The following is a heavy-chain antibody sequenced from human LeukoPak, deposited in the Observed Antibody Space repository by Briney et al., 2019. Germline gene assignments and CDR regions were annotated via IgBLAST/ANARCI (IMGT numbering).Heavy chain of an antibody. CDR1: GGSISSYY. CDR3: ARAWAGYNYYFDY. Sequence: SETLSLTCTVSGGSISSYYWSWIRQPPGKGLEWIGYIYYSGSTNYNPPLKSRVTISVDTSKNQFSLKLSSVTAADTAVYYCARAWAGYNYYFDYWGQGTLVTVSS. V-gene: IGHV4-59*01. CDR2: IYYSGST. D-gene: IGHD5-24*01. J-gene: IGHJ4*02.